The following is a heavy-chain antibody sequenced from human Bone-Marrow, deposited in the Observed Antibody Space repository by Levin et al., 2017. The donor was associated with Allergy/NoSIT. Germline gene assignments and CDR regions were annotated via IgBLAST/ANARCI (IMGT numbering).Heavy chain of an antibody. V-gene: IGHV3-21*01. D-gene: IGHD4-17*01. J-gene: IGHJ4*02. CDR2: ISRSSDDI. Sequence: GGSLRLSCAGSGFIFSDYSVNWVRQSPGKGLEWVSIISRSSDDIHYADSVKGRFTISRDNAKNSLYLEMNSLRAEDTAVYYCARGATVNTRHFDHWGQGTLVTVSS. CDR3: ARGATVNTRHFDH. CDR1: GFIFSDYS.